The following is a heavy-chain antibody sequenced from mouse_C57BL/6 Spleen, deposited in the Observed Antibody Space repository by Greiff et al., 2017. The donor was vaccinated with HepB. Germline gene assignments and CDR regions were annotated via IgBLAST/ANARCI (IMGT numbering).Heavy chain of an antibody. CDR1: GYTFTSYW. V-gene: IGHV1-61*01. D-gene: IGHD1-3*01. Sequence: QVQLQHPGAELVRPGSSVKLSCKASGYTFTSYWMDWVKQRPGQGLEWIGNIYPSDSETHYNQKFKDKATLTVDKSSSTAYMQLSSLTSEDSAVYYCARGSGPQDYWGQGTTLTVSS. CDR2: IYPSDSET. J-gene: IGHJ2*01. CDR3: ARGSGPQDY.